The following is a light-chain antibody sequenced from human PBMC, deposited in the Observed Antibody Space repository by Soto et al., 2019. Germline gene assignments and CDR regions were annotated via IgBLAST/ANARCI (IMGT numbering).Light chain of an antibody. CDR3: HYYGYGVDT. CDR1: EVVTTNF. Sequence: VLTQSPGSLSLSPGERATLSCRASEVVTTNFIAWYQQQPGQPPRLLIFGASSRAAGIPDRFTGIGSGTDFSLTISRLEPENSAVYSCHYYGYGVDTFGQLTKLEI. J-gene: IGKJ2*01. V-gene: IGKV3-20*01. CDR2: GAS.